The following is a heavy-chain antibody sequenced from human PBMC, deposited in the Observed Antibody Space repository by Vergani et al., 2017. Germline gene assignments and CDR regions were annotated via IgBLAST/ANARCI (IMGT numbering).Heavy chain of an antibody. CDR2: IYVSGIT. D-gene: IGHD3-10*01. Sequence: QVQLQESGPGLVKPSQTLSLTCTVSGASINNDFYYWHWIRQPAGKGLEWIGRIYVSGITDYNSSLQSRVSMSVDTSKNQFSLTLTSVTAADTAVYYCARHRGSGGFFPSAYFYGIDVWGHGTTVTVSS. V-gene: IGHV4-61*02. CDR1: GASINNDFYY. J-gene: IGHJ6*02. CDR3: ARHRGSGGFFPSAYFYGIDV.